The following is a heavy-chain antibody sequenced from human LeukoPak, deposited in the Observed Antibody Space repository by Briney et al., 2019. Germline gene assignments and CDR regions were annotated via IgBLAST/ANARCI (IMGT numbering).Heavy chain of an antibody. Sequence: GGSLRLSCAASGSTFSDYYMSWIRQAPGKGLEWVSYISSSGSTIYYADSVKGRFTISRDNAKNSLYLQMNSLRAEDTAVYYCARDRLINYYDSSGYYFDYWGQGTLVTVSS. CDR2: ISSSGSTI. CDR1: GSTFSDYY. J-gene: IGHJ4*02. V-gene: IGHV3-11*04. D-gene: IGHD3-22*01. CDR3: ARDRLINYYDSSGYYFDY.